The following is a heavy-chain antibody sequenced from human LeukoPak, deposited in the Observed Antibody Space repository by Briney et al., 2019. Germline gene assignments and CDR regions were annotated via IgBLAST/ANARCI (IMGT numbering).Heavy chain of an antibody. CDR3: ARGLPATLLDY. CDR2: FSSSATAT. Sequence: PGGSLRLSCVASGFTFSDYYMSWVRQVPGKGLEWVSYFSSSATATYYAGSVKGRFTISRDSAKNSLYLQMNSLRVEDTAVYYCARGLPATLLDYWGQGTLVTVSS. D-gene: IGHD2-2*01. CDR1: GFTFSDYY. J-gene: IGHJ4*02. V-gene: IGHV3-11*01.